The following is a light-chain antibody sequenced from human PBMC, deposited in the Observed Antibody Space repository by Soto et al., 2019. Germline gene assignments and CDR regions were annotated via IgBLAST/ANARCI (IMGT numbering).Light chain of an antibody. V-gene: IGKV2-28*01. CDR3: MQALQIPFT. J-gene: IGKJ3*01. CDR1: QSLLHSNGYNY. Sequence: DIVMTQSPLSLPVTPGEPASISCRSSQSLLHSNGYNYLDWYLQKPGQSPQLLIYLGSNRASGVPDRFSGSGSGTDFTLKISRVEAEDVGVYYCMQALQIPFTVGPGTTVDIX. CDR2: LGS.